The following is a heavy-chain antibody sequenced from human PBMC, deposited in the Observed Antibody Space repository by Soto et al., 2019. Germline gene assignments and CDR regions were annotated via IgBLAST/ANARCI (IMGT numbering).Heavy chain of an antibody. CDR2: INPNSGGT. V-gene: IGHV1-2*04. CDR3: ARGTNLYYYDSSGHPTDY. CDR1: GYTFTGYY. D-gene: IGHD3-22*01. Sequence: QVQLVQSGAEVKKPGASVKVSCKASGYTFTGYYMHWVRQAPGQGLEWMGWINPNSGGTNYAQKFQGWVTMTRATVISTAYMELSRLRSDDTAVDYCARGTNLYYYDSSGHPTDYWGQGTLVTVSS. J-gene: IGHJ4*02.